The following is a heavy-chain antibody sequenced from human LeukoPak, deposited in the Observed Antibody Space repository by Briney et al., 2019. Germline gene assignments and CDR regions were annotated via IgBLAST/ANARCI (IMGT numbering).Heavy chain of an antibody. J-gene: IGHJ4*02. V-gene: IGHV3-53*01. CDR1: GFTVSSNY. CDR2: IYSGGST. Sequence: GGSLRLSCAASGFTVSSNYMSWVRQAPGKGLEWVSVIYSGGSTYYADSVKGRFTISRDNSKNTLYLQMNSLRAEDTAVYYCARGPSGRMDIAMVSDWGQGTLVTVSS. D-gene: IGHD5-18*01. CDR3: ARGPSGRMDIAMVSD.